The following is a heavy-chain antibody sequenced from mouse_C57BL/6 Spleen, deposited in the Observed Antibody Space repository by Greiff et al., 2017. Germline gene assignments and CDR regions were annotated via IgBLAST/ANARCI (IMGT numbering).Heavy chain of an antibody. V-gene: IGHV1-22*01. Sequence: EVQLQQSGPELVKPGASVKMSCKASGYTFTDYNMHWGKQSHGKSLEWIGYINPNNGGTSYNQKLKGKATLTVNKSSSTAYMELRSLTSEDSAVYYCRIYYHYDSYAMPYWGQGTSVTVFS. CDR2: INPNNGGT. J-gene: IGHJ4*01. CDR1: GYTFTDYN. D-gene: IGHD2-4*01. CDR3: RIYYHYDSYAMPY.